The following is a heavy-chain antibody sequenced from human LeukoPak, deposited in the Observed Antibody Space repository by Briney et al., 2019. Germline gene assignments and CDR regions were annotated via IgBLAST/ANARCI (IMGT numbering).Heavy chain of an antibody. CDR3: ARAASYSSSGKTRKNYYFDY. CDR2: ISAYNGNT. D-gene: IGHD6-13*01. J-gene: IGHJ4*02. Sequence: ASVKVSCKASGYTFTSYGISWVRQAPGQGLEWMGWISAYNGNTNYARKLQGRVTMTTDTSTSTAYMELRSLRSDDTAVYYCARAASYSSSGKTRKNYYFDYWGQGTLVTVSS. V-gene: IGHV1-18*01. CDR1: GYTFTSYG.